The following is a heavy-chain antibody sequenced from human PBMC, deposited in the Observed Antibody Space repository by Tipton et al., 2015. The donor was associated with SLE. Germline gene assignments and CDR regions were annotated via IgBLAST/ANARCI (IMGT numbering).Heavy chain of an antibody. CDR2: INHSGST. V-gene: IGHV4-39*07. D-gene: IGHD6-13*01. CDR3: ARGGRAPLRSSWSNAFDI. Sequence: TLSLTCTVSGGSFSSSSYYWGWIRQPPGKGLEWIGEINHSGSTNYNPSLKSRVTISVDTSKNQFSLKLSSVTAADTAVYYCARGGRAPLRSSWSNAFDIWGQGTMVTVSS. J-gene: IGHJ3*02. CDR1: GGSFSSSSYY.